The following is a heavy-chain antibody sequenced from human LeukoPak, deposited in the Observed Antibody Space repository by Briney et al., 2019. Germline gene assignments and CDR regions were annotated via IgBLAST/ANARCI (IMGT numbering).Heavy chain of an antibody. CDR3: ARELGHENSGSYYGLDY. CDR1: GFTFSSYS. D-gene: IGHD1-26*01. J-gene: IGHJ4*02. Sequence: PGGSLRLSCAASGFTFSSYSMNWVRQAPGKGLEWVSYISSSSSSTIYYADSVKGRFTISRDNAKNSLYLQMNSLRDEDTAVYYCARELGHENSGSYYGLDYWGQETLVTVSS. V-gene: IGHV3-48*02. CDR2: ISSSSSSTI.